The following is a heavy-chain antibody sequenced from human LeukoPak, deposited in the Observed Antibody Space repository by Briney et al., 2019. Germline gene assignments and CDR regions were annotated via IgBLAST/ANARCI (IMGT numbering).Heavy chain of an antibody. CDR3: AKDRAVPKTDYYYGMDV. CDR1: GFTFSSYG. V-gene: IGHV3-30*18. CDR2: ISYDGNNK. J-gene: IGHJ6*02. Sequence: GGSLRLSCAASGFTFSSYGMHWVRQAPGKGLEWVAVISYDGNNKYYADSVKGRFTISRDNSKNTLYLQMNSLRAEDTAVYYCAKDRAVPKTDYYYGMDVWGQGTTVTVSS. D-gene: IGHD1-14*01.